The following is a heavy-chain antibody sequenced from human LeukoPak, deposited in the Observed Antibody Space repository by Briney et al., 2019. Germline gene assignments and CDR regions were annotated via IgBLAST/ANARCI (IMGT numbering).Heavy chain of an antibody. D-gene: IGHD3-10*01. CDR3: ARDGESEELVSDAFDI. CDR1: GDSISSSNW. J-gene: IGHJ3*02. Sequence: PSEALSLTCAVSGDSISSSNWWSWFRQPPGKGREWIGAIYHSGGTNYTPSLKSRVTISVDKSKNQYSLKLSSVTAADTAVYYCARDGESEELVSDAFDIWGQGTMVTVSS. V-gene: IGHV4-4*02. CDR2: IYHSGGT.